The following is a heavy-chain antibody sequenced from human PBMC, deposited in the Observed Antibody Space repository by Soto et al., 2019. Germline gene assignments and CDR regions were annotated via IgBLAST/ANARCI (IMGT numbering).Heavy chain of an antibody. Sequence: QVQLRQSGPRLARPSGTLSLTCVVSGDSISSTHWWTWVRQTPGTGLEWIGEVYHTGSTKYSPSLNNRVTISLDKSNNQFSLTLKSLTAADTAVYYCATLPPRIVVTILPIPSWGQGTQVTVSS. J-gene: IGHJ4*02. D-gene: IGHD2-21*01. CDR3: ATLPPRIVVTILPIPS. V-gene: IGHV4-4*02. CDR1: GDSISSTHW. CDR2: VYHTGST.